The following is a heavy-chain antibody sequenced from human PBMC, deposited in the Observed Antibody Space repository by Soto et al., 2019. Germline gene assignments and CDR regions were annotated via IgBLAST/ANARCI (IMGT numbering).Heavy chain of an antibody. J-gene: IGHJ3*01. CDR2: IWHDGSQK. CDR3: EGRDDPFHV. V-gene: IGHV3-33*01. CDR1: GFTFSNYG. Sequence: QVQLVESGGGVVQPGTSLRLSCVASGFTFSNYGIHWVRQAPGRGLEWVAVIWHDGSQKYLTDSVRGRFTISRDNSKNTVYIHMNSLRVEDTAVYYCEGRDDPFHVWGRGTMVTVSS.